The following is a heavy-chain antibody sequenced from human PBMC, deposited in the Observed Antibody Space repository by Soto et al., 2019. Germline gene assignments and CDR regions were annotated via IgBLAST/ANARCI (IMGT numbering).Heavy chain of an antibody. V-gene: IGHV3-30*18. D-gene: IGHD1-26*01. Sequence: AGGSLRLSCAASGFTFSSYGMHWVRQAPGKGLEWVAVISYDGSNKYYADSVKGRFTISRDNSKNTLYLQMNSLRAEDTAVYYCAKEIDSGSYLGYWGQGTLVTVSS. J-gene: IGHJ4*02. CDR3: AKEIDSGSYLGY. CDR1: GFTFSSYG. CDR2: ISYDGSNK.